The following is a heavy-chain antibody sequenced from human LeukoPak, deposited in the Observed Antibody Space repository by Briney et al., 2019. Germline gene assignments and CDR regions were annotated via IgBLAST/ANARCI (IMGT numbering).Heavy chain of an antibody. CDR3: ARLNYDILTGYYKGFDY. CDR2: IFPADSDT. Sequence: GESLKISCKVYGYSFISYWIAWVRQMPGKGLEWMGIIFPADSDTRYSPSFRGQVSISADKSISTAYLQWSSLKASDTAMYYCARLNYDILTGYYKGFDYWGQGTLVSVSS. J-gene: IGHJ4*02. D-gene: IGHD3-9*01. V-gene: IGHV5-51*01. CDR1: GYSFISYW.